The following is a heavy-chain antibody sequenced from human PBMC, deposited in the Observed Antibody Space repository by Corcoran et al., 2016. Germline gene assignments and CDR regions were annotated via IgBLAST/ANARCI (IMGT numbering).Heavy chain of an antibody. CDR3: SSGYDQYYYYGMDV. J-gene: IGHJ6*02. D-gene: IGHD5-12*01. Sequence: EVQLVESGGGLIQPGGSLRLSCAASGFTVSSNYMSWVRQAPGKGLEWVSVIYSGGSTYYADSVKGRFTIPRDNSKNTLYLQMNSLRAEDTAVYYCSSGYDQYYYYGMDVWGQGTTVTVSS. CDR2: IYSGGST. CDR1: GFTVSSNY. V-gene: IGHV3-53*01.